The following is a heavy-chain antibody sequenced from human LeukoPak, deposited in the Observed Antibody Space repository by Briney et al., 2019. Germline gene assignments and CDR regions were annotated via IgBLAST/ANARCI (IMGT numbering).Heavy chain of an antibody. J-gene: IGHJ4*02. CDR3: ARDQRRSGSTFDY. V-gene: IGHV3-48*01. CDR2: ISSSSTI. D-gene: IGHD3-3*01. CDR1: GFTFSSYS. Sequence: PGGSLRLSCAASGFTFSSYSMNWVRQAPGKGLEWVSYISSSSTIYYADSVKGRFTISRDNAKNSLYLQMNSLRAEDTAVYYCARDQRRSGSTFDYWGQGTLVTVSS.